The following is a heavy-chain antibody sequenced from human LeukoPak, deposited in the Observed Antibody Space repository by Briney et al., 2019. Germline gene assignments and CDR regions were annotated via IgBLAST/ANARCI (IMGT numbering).Heavy chain of an antibody. J-gene: IGHJ4*02. V-gene: IGHV4-30-4*01. D-gene: IGHD1-26*01. CDR2: IYYTGST. Sequence: SETLSLTCSVSGGSINSGAYYWGWIRQPPGKGLEWTGSIYYTGSTYYNPSLKSRVSISVDTSKNQFSLKLSSETAADTAVYYCARMGDFNGFYWGQGTLVTVSS. CDR1: GGSINSGAYY. CDR3: ARMGDFNGFY.